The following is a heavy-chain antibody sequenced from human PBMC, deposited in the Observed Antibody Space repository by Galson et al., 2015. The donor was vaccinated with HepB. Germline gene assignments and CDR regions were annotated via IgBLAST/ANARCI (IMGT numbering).Heavy chain of an antibody. Sequence: SLRLSCAASGFTFSSYGMHWVRQAPGKGLEWVAVISYDGSNKYYADSVKGRFTISRDNSKNTLYLQMNSLRAEDTAVYYCAKYAAGGRYWGQGTLVTVSS. J-gene: IGHJ4*02. CDR2: ISYDGSNK. D-gene: IGHD6-13*01. CDR1: GFTFSSYG. CDR3: AKYAAGGRY. V-gene: IGHV3-30*18.